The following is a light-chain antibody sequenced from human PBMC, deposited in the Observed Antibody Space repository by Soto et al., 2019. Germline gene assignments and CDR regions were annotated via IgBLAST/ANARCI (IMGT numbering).Light chain of an antibody. CDR3: QQSYSTPHT. CDR2: AAS. CDR1: QSISSY. V-gene: IGKV1-39*01. J-gene: IGKJ4*01. Sequence: DIQMTQSPSSLSASVGDRVTITCRASQSISSYLNWYQQRPGKAPKLLIYAASSLQSGVPSRFSGSGSGTGFTLTISSLQPEDFATYYCQQSYSTPHTFGGGTKVDIK.